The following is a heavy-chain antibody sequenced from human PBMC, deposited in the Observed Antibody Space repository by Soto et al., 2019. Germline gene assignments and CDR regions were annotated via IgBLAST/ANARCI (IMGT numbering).Heavy chain of an antibody. Sequence: PATLSLTCPVSGGSIDTYYWSWIRQPPGKGLQWIGYIYYSGSTTYSPSLKSRVTISVDRSKNQFSLKLTSVTAADTAVYYCARLGGYYQSLDTWGQGTLVTVSS. CDR3: ARLGGYYQSLDT. D-gene: IGHD3-22*01. V-gene: IGHV4-59*08. CDR2: IYYSGST. CDR1: GGSIDTYY. J-gene: IGHJ5*02.